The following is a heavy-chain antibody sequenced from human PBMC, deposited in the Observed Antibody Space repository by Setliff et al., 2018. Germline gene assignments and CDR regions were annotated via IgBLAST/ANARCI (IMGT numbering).Heavy chain of an antibody. J-gene: IGHJ1*01. V-gene: IGHV3-48*01. D-gene: IGHD1-1*01. Sequence: LRLSCAASGFTFTSYAMNWVRQAPGKGLEWVSYISFSSSTIYYADSVKGRFTISRDNAKNSLYLQMNSLRAEDTAVYYCARDHGELGQERRTHFFRHWGQGTLVTVSS. CDR2: ISFSSSTI. CDR1: GFTFTSYA. CDR3: ARDHGELGQERRTHFFRH.